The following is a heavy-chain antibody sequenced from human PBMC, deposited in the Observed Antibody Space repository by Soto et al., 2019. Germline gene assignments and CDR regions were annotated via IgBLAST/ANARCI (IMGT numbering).Heavy chain of an antibody. CDR1: GGSIRNNY. J-gene: IGHJ4*02. CDR3: ARDRVVWGSYRYTDY. D-gene: IGHD3-16*02. V-gene: IGHV4-59*12. Sequence: SETLSLTCTVSGGSIRNNYWSWIRQPPGKALECIGYIYFTGSTNYNPSLKSRVSISVDTSKNQFSLRLSSVTAADTAVYYCARDRVVWGSYRYTDYWGQGTLVT. CDR2: IYFTGST.